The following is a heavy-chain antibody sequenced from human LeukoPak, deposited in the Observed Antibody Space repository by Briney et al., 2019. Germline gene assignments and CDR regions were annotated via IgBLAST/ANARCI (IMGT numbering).Heavy chain of an antibody. CDR3: ARFLATWDYYYMDV. J-gene: IGHJ6*03. CDR2: IGGSGSFI. CDR1: GFTFSSYG. D-gene: IGHD3-3*01. V-gene: IGHV3-48*01. Sequence: GGSLRLSCAASGFTFSSYGMHWVRQAPGKGLEWVSSIGGSGSFIHYAESVKGRFTISRDNAENSLYLEMKSLRAEDTAVYYCARFLATWDYYYMDVWGTGTTVTVSS.